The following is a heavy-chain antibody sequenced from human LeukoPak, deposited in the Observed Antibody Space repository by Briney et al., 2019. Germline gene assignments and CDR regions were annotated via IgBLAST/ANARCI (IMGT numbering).Heavy chain of an antibody. CDR1: GYTFTSYA. V-gene: IGHV1-3*01. CDR3: ARVGYSSGWPYNWFDP. J-gene: IGHJ5*02. Sequence: GASVKVSCKASGYTFTSYAMHWVRQAPGQRLEWMGWINAANGNTKYSQKFQGRVTITRDTSASTAYMELSSLRSEDTAVYYCARVGYSSGWPYNWFDPWGPGTLVTVSS. CDR2: INAANGNT. D-gene: IGHD6-19*01.